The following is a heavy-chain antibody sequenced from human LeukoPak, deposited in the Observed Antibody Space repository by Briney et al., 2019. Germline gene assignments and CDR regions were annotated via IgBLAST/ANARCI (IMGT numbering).Heavy chain of an antibody. CDR3: AGYYYDSSRGFDL. CDR2: INWNGAWT. V-gene: IGHV3-20*04. D-gene: IGHD3-22*01. CDR1: GFKFDDYG. Sequence: PGGSLRLSCAASGFKFDDYGMIWVRQAPGKGLEWVCDINWNGAWTGYADSVKGRFTISRDNAKNSLYLQMNSLRAEDTALYYCAGYYYDSSRGFDLWGQGTLVTVSS. J-gene: IGHJ5*02.